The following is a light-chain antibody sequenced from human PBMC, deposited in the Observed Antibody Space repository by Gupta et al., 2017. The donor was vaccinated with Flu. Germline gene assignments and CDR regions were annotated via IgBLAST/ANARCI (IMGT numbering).Light chain of an antibody. CDR3: IQSPETAHS. CDR2: LGS. J-gene: IGKJ2*03. CDR1: QSLLHSNGYNY. V-gene: IGKV2-28*01. Sequence: VTPGEPASISCRSSQSLLHSNGYNYLDWYLQKPVLFPQLLIYLGSNRVSGVPDRFRPSASGTDFTMRMRSVVAQDVRVYYFIQSPETAHS.